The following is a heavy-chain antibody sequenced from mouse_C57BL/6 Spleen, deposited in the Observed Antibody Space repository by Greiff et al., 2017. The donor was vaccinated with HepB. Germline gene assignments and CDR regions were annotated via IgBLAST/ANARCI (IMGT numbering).Heavy chain of an antibody. Sequence: QVQLQQPGAELVKPGASVKMSCKASGYTFTSYWITWVKQRPGQGLEWIGDIYPGSGSTNYNEKFKSKATLTVDTSSSTAYMQLSSLTSEDSAVYYCARPIYYYGSSGLAYWGQGTLVTVSA. CDR2: IYPGSGST. D-gene: IGHD1-1*01. V-gene: IGHV1-55*01. J-gene: IGHJ3*01. CDR3: ARPIYYYGSSGLAY. CDR1: GYTFTSYW.